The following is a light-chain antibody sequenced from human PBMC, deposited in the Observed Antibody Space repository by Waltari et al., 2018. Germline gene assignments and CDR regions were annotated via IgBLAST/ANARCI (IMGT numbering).Light chain of an antibody. Sequence: QSALTQPRSVSGSPGHSVTISCTGTSSDVGGYDYVSWYQQHPGKAPKPVIYDVNKRPSGVTDRFSGSKSGNTASLTISGLQADDEADYNCCSYAGRATWAFGGGTKLTVL. CDR3: CSYAGRATWA. V-gene: IGLV2-11*01. CDR2: DVN. CDR1: SSDVGGYDY. J-gene: IGLJ3*02.